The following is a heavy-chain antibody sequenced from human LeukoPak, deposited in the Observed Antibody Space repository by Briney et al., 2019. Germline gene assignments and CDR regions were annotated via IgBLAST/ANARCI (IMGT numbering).Heavy chain of an antibody. CDR2: IRYDGSNK. J-gene: IGHJ3*02. CDR3: AKGRYRITMIVVPAFDI. D-gene: IGHD3-22*01. CDR1: GFTFSSYG. Sequence: GGSLRLSCAASGFTFSSYGMHWVRQAPGKGLEWVAFIRYDGSNKYYADSVKGRFTISRDNSKNTLHLQMNSLRAEDTAVYYCAKGRYRITMIVVPAFDIWGQGTMATVSS. V-gene: IGHV3-30*02.